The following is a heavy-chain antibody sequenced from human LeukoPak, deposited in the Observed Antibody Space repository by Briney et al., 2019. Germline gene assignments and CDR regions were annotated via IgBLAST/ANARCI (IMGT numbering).Heavy chain of an antibody. CDR1: RGTFSGYA. CDR2: IIPISGIV. CDR3: ACGRGELAV. V-gene: IGHV1-69*13. J-gene: IGHJ6*04. D-gene: IGHD1-7*01. Sequence: ASVKVSCKASRGTFSGYAVSWVRQAPGQGLVWMGGIIPISGIVKYAQNFQGRVTITADESTSTADMEPNSLKFEDRAVYYCACGRGELAVWGKGTTVTVSS.